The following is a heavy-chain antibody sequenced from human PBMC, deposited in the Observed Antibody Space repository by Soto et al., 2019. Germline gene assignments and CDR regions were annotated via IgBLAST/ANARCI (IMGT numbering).Heavy chain of an antibody. CDR1: GVSIRSSNW. D-gene: IGHD3-22*01. V-gene: IGHV4-4*02. J-gene: IGHJ6*02. CDR3: ARSPDSSGYYPRWYYYGMDV. Sequence: SGTLSLTCAVSGVSIRSSNWWSWVCQPPGKGLEWIGEIYHSGSTNYNPSLKSRVTISVDKSKNQFSLKLSSVTAADTAVYYCARSPDSSGYYPRWYYYGMDVWGQGTTVTVS. CDR2: IYHSGST.